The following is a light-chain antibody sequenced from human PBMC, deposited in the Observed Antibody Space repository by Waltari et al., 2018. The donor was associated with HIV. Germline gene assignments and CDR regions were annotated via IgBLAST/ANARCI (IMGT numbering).Light chain of an antibody. J-gene: IGKJ2*01. V-gene: IGKV3-15*01. CDR1: QSVSSN. CDR3: QQYNNWPYT. CDR2: GAS. Sequence: IVMTQSPAALSVFPGERATLSCRASQSVSSNLAWYQQKPGQAPRLLIYGASTRATGIPARFSGRGSGTEFTLTISSLQSDDFADYYCQQYNNWPYTFGQGTKLEIK.